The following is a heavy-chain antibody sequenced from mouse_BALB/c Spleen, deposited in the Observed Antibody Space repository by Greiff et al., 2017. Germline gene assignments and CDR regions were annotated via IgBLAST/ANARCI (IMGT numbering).Heavy chain of an antibody. V-gene: IGHV5-2*01. Sequence: EVKLVESGGGLVQPGESLKLSCESNEYEFPSYDMSWVRQTPEKRLELVAAINSDGGSTYYPDPMARRFIISSDDSKKTLYLQMSSLSAEDTALYYGSSAPHYWGQGTTLTVSS. J-gene: IGHJ2*01. CDR3: SSAPHY. CDR2: INSDGGST. CDR1: EYEFPSYD.